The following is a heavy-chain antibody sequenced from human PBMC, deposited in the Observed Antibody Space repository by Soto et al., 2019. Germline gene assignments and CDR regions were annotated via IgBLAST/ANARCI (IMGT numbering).Heavy chain of an antibody. V-gene: IGHV1-69*02. CDR1: GGTFSSYT. J-gene: IGHJ4*02. CDR2: IIPILGIA. Sequence: QVQLVQSGAEVKKPGSSVKVSCKASGGTFSSYTLSWVLQAPGQGLEWMGRIIPILGIANYAQKFQGRVPSTADNYTRTAYMELSSLRSEDTDVYYCAIGYCSSTSCYRDYWGQGTLVIVSS. CDR3: AIGYCSSTSCYRDY. D-gene: IGHD2-2*02.